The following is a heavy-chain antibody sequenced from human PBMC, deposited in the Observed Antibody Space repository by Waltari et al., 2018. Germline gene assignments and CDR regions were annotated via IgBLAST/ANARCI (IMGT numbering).Heavy chain of an antibody. CDR2: KNQAGTDK. V-gene: IGHV3-7*01. CDR1: GFTFSTYW. D-gene: IGHD6-19*01. Sequence: EVQLVESGGDLVQPGGSLRLSCAASGFTFSTYWMSWMRQAPGKGLECVANKNQAGTDKYYVDSVKGRFTISRDNARNSLYLQMSSLRVEDTAFYYCARASAVPGTRDYWGQGTLVTVSS. J-gene: IGHJ4*02. CDR3: ARASAVPGTRDY.